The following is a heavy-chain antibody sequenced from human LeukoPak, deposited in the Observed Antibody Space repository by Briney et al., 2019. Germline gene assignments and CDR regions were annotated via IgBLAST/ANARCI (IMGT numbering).Heavy chain of an antibody. Sequence: SVKVSCKASGGTFSSYAISWVRQAPGQGLEWMGGIIPIFGIANYAQKFQGRVTITADGSTSTAYMELSSLRSEDTAVYYCARMYSGSPDYYYYYGMDVWGQGTTVTVSS. J-gene: IGHJ6*02. V-gene: IGHV1-69*13. D-gene: IGHD1-26*01. CDR3: ARMYSGSPDYYYYYGMDV. CDR1: GGTFSSYA. CDR2: IIPIFGIA.